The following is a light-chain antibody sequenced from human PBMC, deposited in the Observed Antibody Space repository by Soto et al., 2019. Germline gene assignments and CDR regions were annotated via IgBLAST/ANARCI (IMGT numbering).Light chain of an antibody. Sequence: ILMTQSPTTLTVSPGERATLSCRASQSVSSNLAWYQQKPGQAPRLLIYGASTRATGIPARFSGSGSGTEFTLTISSLQSEDFAVYYCQQYNTWPPWTFAQGAMVDVK. CDR3: QQYNTWPPWT. J-gene: IGKJ1*01. CDR2: GAS. V-gene: IGKV3-15*01. CDR1: QSVSSN.